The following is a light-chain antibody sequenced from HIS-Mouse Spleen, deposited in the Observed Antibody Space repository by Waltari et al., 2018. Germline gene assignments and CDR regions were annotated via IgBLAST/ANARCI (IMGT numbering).Light chain of an antibody. V-gene: IGKV1-9*01. CDR2: AAS. J-gene: IGKJ1*01. CDR3: QQLNSYPPT. CDR1: QGIISY. Sequence: DIQLTQSPSFLSASVGDRVTITCRASQGIISYLAWYQHKPGKAPKLLIYAASTWQSGFPSRFSGSGSGTEFTLTISSLQPEDFATYYCQQLNSYPPTFGQGTKVEIK.